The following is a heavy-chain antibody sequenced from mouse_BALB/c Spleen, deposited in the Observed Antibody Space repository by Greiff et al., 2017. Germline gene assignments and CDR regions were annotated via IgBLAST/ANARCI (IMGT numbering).Heavy chain of an antibody. Sequence: DVHLVESGGDLVKPGGSLKLSCAASGFTFSSYGMSWVRQTPDKRLEWVATISSGGSYTYYPDSVKGRFTISRDNAKNTLYLQMSSLKSEDTAMYYCARHHSSGYSWFAYWGQGTLVTVSA. D-gene: IGHD3-1*01. CDR2: ISSGGSYT. V-gene: IGHV5-6*01. J-gene: IGHJ3*01. CDR1: GFTFSSYG. CDR3: ARHHSSGYSWFAY.